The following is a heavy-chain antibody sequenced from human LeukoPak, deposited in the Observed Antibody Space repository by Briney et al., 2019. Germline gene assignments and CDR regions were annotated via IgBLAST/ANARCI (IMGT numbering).Heavy chain of an antibody. J-gene: IGHJ4*02. D-gene: IGHD2-21*02. CDR2: INHSGST. Sequence: PSETLSLTCAVYGGSFSGYYWSWIRQPPGKGLEWIGEINHSGSTNYNPSLKSRVTISVDTSKNQFSLKLSSVTAADTAVYYCARSGDSYLDYWGQGTLVTVPS. CDR3: ARSGDSYLDY. V-gene: IGHV4-34*01. CDR1: GGSFSGYY.